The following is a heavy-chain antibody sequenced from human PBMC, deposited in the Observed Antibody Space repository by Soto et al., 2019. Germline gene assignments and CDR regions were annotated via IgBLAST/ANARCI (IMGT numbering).Heavy chain of an antibody. Sequence: PSETLSLTCSVSGGSVNSGGYSWSWIRQPPGKGLEWIGFISPSGSPAYKPSLKSRVTISVDRSNNQISLELSSVTAADTAVYYCARGVLAWGQGTLVTVSS. J-gene: IGHJ5*02. CDR1: GGSVNSGGYS. V-gene: IGHV4-30-2*01. D-gene: IGHD2-8*01. CDR3: ARGVLA. CDR2: ISPSGSP.